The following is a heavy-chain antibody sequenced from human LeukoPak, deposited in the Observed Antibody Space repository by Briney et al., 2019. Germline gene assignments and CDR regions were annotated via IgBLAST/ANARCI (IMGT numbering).Heavy chain of an antibody. D-gene: IGHD6-25*01. CDR1: GGSISNGDYY. Sequence: SETLSLTCTVSGGSISNGDYYWTWIRHPPGTGLEWIGYIHYNGNTYYNPSLKSRLTISVDTSKNQFSLNLNSVTAVDTAVYYCARERLPAATHFDYWGQGIQVTVPS. V-gene: IGHV4-30-4*01. CDR3: ARERLPAATHFDY. J-gene: IGHJ4*02. CDR2: IHYNGNT.